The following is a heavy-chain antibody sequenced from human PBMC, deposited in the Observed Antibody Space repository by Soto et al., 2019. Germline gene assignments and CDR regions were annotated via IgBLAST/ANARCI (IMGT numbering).Heavy chain of an antibody. CDR1: GGSISSFAYY. CDR3: ARRERYYGSPGWFDP. CDR2: VYYNENT. J-gene: IGHJ5*02. D-gene: IGHD3-10*01. V-gene: IGHV4-39*01. Sequence: SETLSLTCTVSGGSISSFAYYWGWIRQPPGKGLEWIGTVYYNENTYYNPSLKSRLTISVDTAKNQLSLNLRSVTAADTAIYFCARRERYYGSPGWFDPWGQGTLVTVSS.